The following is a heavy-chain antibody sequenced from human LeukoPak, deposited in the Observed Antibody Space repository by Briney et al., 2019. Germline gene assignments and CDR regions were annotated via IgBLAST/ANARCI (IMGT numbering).Heavy chain of an antibody. CDR1: GFTFSSYG. D-gene: IGHD3-22*01. CDR2: ISYDGSNK. Sequence: QPGRSLRLSCAASGFTFSSYGMHWVRQAPGKGLEWVAVISYDGSNKYYADSVKGRFTISRDNSKNTLYLQMNSLRAEDTAVYYCAKDRKRYYYDSSGYYDYWGQGTLVTVSS. V-gene: IGHV3-30*18. CDR3: AKDRKRYYYDSSGYYDY. J-gene: IGHJ4*02.